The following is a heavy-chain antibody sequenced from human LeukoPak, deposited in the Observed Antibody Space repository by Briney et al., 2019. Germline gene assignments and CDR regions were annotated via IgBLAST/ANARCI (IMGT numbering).Heavy chain of an antibody. CDR1: GYTLTELS. CDR2: FDPEDGET. V-gene: IGHV1-24*01. Sequence: ASVTVSCKVSGYTLTELSMHWVRQAPGKGLEWMGGFDPEDGETIYAQKFQGRVTMTEDTSTDTAYMELSSLRSEDTAVYYCATVGSAPIAAAGTYWFDPWGQGTLVTVSS. D-gene: IGHD6-13*01. CDR3: ATVGSAPIAAAGTYWFDP. J-gene: IGHJ5*02.